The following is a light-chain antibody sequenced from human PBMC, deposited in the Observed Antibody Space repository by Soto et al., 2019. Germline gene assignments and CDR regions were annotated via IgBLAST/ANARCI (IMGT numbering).Light chain of an antibody. V-gene: IGKV3-20*01. J-gene: IGKJ1*01. Sequence: EIVLTQSPGTLSLSPGERATLSCRASQSVSSNYLAWYQQKPGQAPRLLIYGASSRATGIPDRFSGSGSGTDFTLTISGLEPEYVAVYYCQQYDSSPWTFGQGTKVEIK. CDR3: QQYDSSPWT. CDR2: GAS. CDR1: QSVSSNY.